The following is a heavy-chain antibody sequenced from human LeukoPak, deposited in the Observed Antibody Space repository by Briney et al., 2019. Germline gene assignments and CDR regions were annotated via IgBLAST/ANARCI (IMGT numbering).Heavy chain of an antibody. CDR1: GGTFSSYT. Sequence: ASVKVSCKASGGTFSSYTISWVRQAPGQGLEWMGRIIPILGTANYAQKFQGRVTITADKSTSTAYMELSSLRSEDTAVYYCAVGGQLLFNWFDPWGQGTLVTVSS. D-gene: IGHD2-2*01. CDR2: IIPILGTA. V-gene: IGHV1-69*08. J-gene: IGHJ5*02. CDR3: AVGGQLLFNWFDP.